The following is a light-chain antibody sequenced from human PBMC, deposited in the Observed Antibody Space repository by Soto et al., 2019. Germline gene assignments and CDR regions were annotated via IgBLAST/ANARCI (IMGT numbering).Light chain of an antibody. CDR3: QSYDSSIYG. Sequence: VLTQPPSVSGAPGQRVTISCTGSSSNIGAGYDVHWYQQLPGTAPKLLIYGNSNRPSGVPDRFSGSKSGTSASLAITGLQAEDEADYYCQSYDSSIYGFGTGTKVTVL. J-gene: IGLJ1*01. CDR1: SSNIGAGYD. V-gene: IGLV1-40*01. CDR2: GNS.